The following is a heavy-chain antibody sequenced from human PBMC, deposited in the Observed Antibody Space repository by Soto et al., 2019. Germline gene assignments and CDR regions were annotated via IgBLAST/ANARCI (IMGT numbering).Heavy chain of an antibody. CDR2: SRGSGCGT. V-gene: IGHV3-23*01. CDR3: ARTPHRYEALNVTAY. D-gene: IGHD1-1*01. CDR1: GFTFGDYA. J-gene: IGHJ4*02. Sequence: VGSLRLSCAASGFTFGDYAMTWDRHSRGKGLECVSRSRGSGCGTYYADSVKCRFTISTDHCENTVYLPLNSLSVDDPVIHHPARTPHRYEALNVTAYGGQGGLVTASS.